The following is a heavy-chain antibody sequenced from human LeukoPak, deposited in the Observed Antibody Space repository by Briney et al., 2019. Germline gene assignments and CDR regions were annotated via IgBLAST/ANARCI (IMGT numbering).Heavy chain of an antibody. CDR1: GGSISSSSYY. D-gene: IGHD5-24*01. V-gene: IGHV4-39*01. J-gene: IGHJ4*02. Sequence: SSETLSLTCTVSGGSISSSSYYWGWIRQPPGKGLEWIGSIYYSGSTYYNPSLKSRVTISVDTSKNQFSLKLSSVTAADTAVYYCATLRRDGYNYPRFDYWGQGTLVTVSS. CDR2: IYYSGST. CDR3: ATLRRDGYNYPRFDY.